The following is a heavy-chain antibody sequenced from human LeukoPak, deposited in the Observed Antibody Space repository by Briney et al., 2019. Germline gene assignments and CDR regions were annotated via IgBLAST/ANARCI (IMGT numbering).Heavy chain of an antibody. CDR3: AKWEVRAAAFDM. V-gene: IGHV4-59*01. Sequence: PSETLSLTCTVSGGTIRIYYWGWIRQAPGKGLEWIGYIYYTGTTNYNPSLKNRVTMSVDTSKSQFSLRLTSVTAADTAVYYCAKWEVRAAAFDMWGQGTMVTVS. CDR1: GGTIRIYY. CDR2: IYYTGTT. D-gene: IGHD1-26*01. J-gene: IGHJ3*02.